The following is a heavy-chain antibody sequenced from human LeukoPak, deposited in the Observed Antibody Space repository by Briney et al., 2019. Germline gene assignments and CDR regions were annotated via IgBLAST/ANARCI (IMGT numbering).Heavy chain of an antibody. V-gene: IGHV4-39*07. Sequence: PSETLSLTCTASGGSISSSSYYWGWIRQPPGKGLEWIGSIYYSGSTNYNPSLKSRVTISVDTSKNQFSLKLSSVTAADTAVYYCARVNTYSSIMGAFDIWGQGTMVTVSS. J-gene: IGHJ3*02. CDR3: ARVNTYSSIMGAFDI. CDR2: IYYSGST. CDR1: GGSISSSSYY. D-gene: IGHD6-13*01.